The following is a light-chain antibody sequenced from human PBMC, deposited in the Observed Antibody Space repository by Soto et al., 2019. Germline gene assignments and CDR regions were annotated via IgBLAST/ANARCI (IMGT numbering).Light chain of an antibody. J-gene: IGKJ1*01. CDR1: QSVSTNF. CDR3: QQYGRTSWT. Sequence: EIVLTQSPGTLSLSPGEGATLSCRASQSVSTNFFAWYQQKPGQAPRLLIYGASTRATGIPDRFSGSGSGXXXXXXXXXXEPEDFAVYYCQQYGRTSWTFGQGTKVEIK. CDR2: GAS. V-gene: IGKV3-20*01.